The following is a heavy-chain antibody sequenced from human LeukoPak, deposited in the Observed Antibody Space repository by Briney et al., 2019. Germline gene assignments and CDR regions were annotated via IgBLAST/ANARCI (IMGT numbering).Heavy chain of an antibody. CDR2: IIPIFGTA. Sequence: ASVKVSCKASGGTFSSYAISWVRQDPGQGLEGMGGIIPIFGTANYAQKFQGRVTITADESTSTAYMELSSLRSEDTAVYYCARDLCGGDCYDAFDIWGQGTMVTVSS. D-gene: IGHD2-21*02. CDR3: ARDLCGGDCYDAFDI. CDR1: GGTFSSYA. V-gene: IGHV1-69*13. J-gene: IGHJ3*02.